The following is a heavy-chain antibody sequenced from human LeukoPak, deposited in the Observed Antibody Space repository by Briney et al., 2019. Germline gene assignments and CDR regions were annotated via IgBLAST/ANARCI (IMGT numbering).Heavy chain of an antibody. Sequence: PGGSLRLSCTASGFTFSSYAMSWVRQAPGKGLEWVSAISGSGGSTYYADSVKGRFTISRDNSKNTLYLQMNSLRAEDTAVYYCAKDDSPGTAYYDSSGPSYWGQGTLVTVSS. D-gene: IGHD3-22*01. V-gene: IGHV3-23*01. J-gene: IGHJ4*02. CDR1: GFTFSSYA. CDR3: AKDDSPGTAYYDSSGPSY. CDR2: ISGSGGST.